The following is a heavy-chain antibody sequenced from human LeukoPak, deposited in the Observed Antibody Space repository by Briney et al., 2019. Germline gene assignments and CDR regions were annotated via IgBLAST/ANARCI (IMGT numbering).Heavy chain of an antibody. Sequence: AGSLRLSCAASGFTFSSYAMSWVRQAPGKGLEWVSAISGSGGSTYYADSVKGRFTIYRDNSKNTLYLQMNCLRAEDTAVYYCANEMYYYDSSGLVDNYWGQGTLVTVSS. CDR1: GFTFSSYA. CDR2: ISGSGGST. J-gene: IGHJ4*02. CDR3: ANEMYYYDSSGLVDNY. D-gene: IGHD3-22*01. V-gene: IGHV3-23*01.